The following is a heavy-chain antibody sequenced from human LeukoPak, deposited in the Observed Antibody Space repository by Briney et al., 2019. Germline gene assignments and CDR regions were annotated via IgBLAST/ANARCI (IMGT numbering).Heavy chain of an antibody. D-gene: IGHD3-10*01. CDR3: AGRITMVRARPFDY. Sequence: SETLSLTCAVYGGSFSGYYWSWIRQPPGKGLEWIGEINHSGSTNYNPSLKSRVIISVDMSKNQFSLKLSSVTAADTSVYYCAGRITMVRARPFDYWGQGTLVTVSS. CDR1: GGSFSGYY. J-gene: IGHJ4*02. V-gene: IGHV4-34*01. CDR2: INHSGST.